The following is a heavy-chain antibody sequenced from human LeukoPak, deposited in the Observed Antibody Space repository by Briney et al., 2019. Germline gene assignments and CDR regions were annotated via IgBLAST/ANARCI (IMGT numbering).Heavy chain of an antibody. CDR2: INPKSGDT. V-gene: IGHV1-2*02. CDR1: GYTFTDYY. J-gene: IGHJ4*02. CDR3: VRDLTGGSGD. D-gene: IGHD6-19*01. Sequence: ASVKVSCKASGYTFTDYYMHWVRQAPGQTFEWLAWINPKSGDTHYTQKFQGRVTVTTDTSITSVYVELSGLQSDDTAVYYCVRDLTGGSGDWGQGTLVTVSS.